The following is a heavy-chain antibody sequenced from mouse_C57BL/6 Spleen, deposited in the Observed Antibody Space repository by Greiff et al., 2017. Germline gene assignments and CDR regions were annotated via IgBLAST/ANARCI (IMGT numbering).Heavy chain of an antibody. J-gene: IGHJ2*01. CDR1: GYTFTSYT. D-gene: IGHD2-12*01. CDR3: ARGATIVYFDY. CDR2: INPSSGYT. Sequence: QVHVKQSGAALARPGASVKLSCKASGYTFTSYTMHWVQQRPGQGLEWIGYINPSSGYTKYNQKFKDKATLTADKSASTAYMQLSSLRSEDSAVYYCARGATIVYFDYWGQGTTLTVSS. V-gene: IGHV1-4*01.